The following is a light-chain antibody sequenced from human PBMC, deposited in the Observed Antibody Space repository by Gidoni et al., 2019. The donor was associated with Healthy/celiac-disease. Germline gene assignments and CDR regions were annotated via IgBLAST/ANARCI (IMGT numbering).Light chain of an antibody. CDR1: QSGSSN. Sequence: EIVMTQSPATLSVAPGESATLSCSARQSGSSNLAWYQQKPGQAPRLLIYGASTRATGIPARVSCSGSGTEFTLTISSLQSEDVAVYDCQQYNNWPPITCGQGTRLEIK. CDR3: QQYNNWPPIT. J-gene: IGKJ5*01. CDR2: GAS. V-gene: IGKV3-15*01.